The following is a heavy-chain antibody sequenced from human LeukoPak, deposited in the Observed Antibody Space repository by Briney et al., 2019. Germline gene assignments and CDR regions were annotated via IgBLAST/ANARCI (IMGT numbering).Heavy chain of an antibody. CDR3: ARSSYSSFLHPNSHNSYSMDV. CDR2: IYHGAST. CDR1: GGSISSSNFY. J-gene: IGHJ6*02. V-gene: IGHV4-39*01. Sequence: SETLSLTCTVSGGSISSSNFYWGWIRQPPGKGLEWFASIYHGASTYYNPSLRSRVTISVDTSKTQFSLKLSSVTAADTAIYYCARSSYSSFLHPNSHNSYSMDVWGQGTTVTVSS. D-gene: IGHD6-6*01.